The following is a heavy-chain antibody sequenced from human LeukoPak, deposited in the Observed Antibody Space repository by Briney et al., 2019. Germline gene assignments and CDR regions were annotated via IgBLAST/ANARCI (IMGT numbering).Heavy chain of an antibody. Sequence: SETLSLTCTISGGSVSDYYWSWIRQSPGKGLEWIGYIYYTGSTTYNPSLKSRVTISADTPKNQFSLKRSSVTAADTAVYYCASRKLGNDYWGQGTLVTVSS. V-gene: IGHV4-59*02. CDR3: ASRKLGNDY. CDR2: IYYTGST. J-gene: IGHJ4*02. CDR1: GGSVSDYY. D-gene: IGHD7-27*01.